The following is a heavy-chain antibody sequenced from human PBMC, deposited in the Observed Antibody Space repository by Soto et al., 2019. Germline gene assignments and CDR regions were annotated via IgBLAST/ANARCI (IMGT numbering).Heavy chain of an antibody. V-gene: IGHV3-7*03. CDR1: GLLFSRYW. CDR2: IEEDGSEK. CDR3: ATAAYYDYGWGSQRYGISMDV. Sequence: EVQLVESGGGLVQPGGSLRLSCAASGLLFSRYWMRWVRQAPGKGLEWLGNIEEDGSEKNYVDSVKGRFTISRDNAKNEVQLQLKSRRAEDTAVYACATAAYYDYGWGSQRYGISMDVWGQGTMVAVS. D-gene: IGHD3-16*02. J-gene: IGHJ6*02.